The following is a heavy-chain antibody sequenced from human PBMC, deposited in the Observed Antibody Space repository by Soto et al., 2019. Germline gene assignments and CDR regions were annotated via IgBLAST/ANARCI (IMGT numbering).Heavy chain of an antibody. CDR1: GFTFSSYD. D-gene: IGHD2-15*01. J-gene: IGHJ6*02. Sequence: EVQLVESGGGLVQPGGSLRLSCAASGFTFSSYDMHWVRQATGKGLEWVSAIGTAGDTYYHGSVKGRLTISREHAKNYSYLQMNSLGAGDPAVYYCARGGGLDGRDVWGQGTTVTVFS. V-gene: IGHV3-13*01. CDR3: ARGGGLDGRDV. CDR2: IGTAGDT.